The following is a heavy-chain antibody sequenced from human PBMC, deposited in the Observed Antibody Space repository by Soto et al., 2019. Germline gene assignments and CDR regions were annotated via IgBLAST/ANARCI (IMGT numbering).Heavy chain of an antibody. Sequence: GGSLRLSCVTSGFTFSYYRMHWVRQAPGKGPVWVSRISSDGSDTAYADSVKGRFTISRDNAKNTLYLQMSSLRAEDTAVYYCARELGQWPPYWGQGTLVTVSS. CDR3: ARELGQWPPY. CDR2: ISSDGSDT. CDR1: GFTFSYYR. D-gene: IGHD6-19*01. J-gene: IGHJ4*02. V-gene: IGHV3-74*03.